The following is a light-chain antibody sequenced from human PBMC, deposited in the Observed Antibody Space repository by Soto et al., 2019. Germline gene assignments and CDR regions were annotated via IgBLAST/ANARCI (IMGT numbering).Light chain of an antibody. CDR1: SSDVGGYNY. CDR2: DVS. V-gene: IGLV2-11*01. J-gene: IGLJ1*01. CDR3: CSYAGSYTHV. Sequence: QSALTQPHSVSGSPGQSVTISCTGTSSDVGGYNYVSWYQHHPGKAPKLMIYDVSQRPSGVPARFSASKSGNTASLTISGLQAEDEADYYCCSYAGSYTHVFGSGTKLTVL.